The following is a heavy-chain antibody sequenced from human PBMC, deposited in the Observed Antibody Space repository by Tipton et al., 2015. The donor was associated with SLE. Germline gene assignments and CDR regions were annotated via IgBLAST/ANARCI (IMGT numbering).Heavy chain of an antibody. V-gene: IGHV4-39*02. J-gene: IGHJ6*02. CDR1: GDSISSSTYF. CDR3: ARDPPSSYYYGMDV. D-gene: IGHD3-16*01. Sequence: TLSLTCTVSGDSISSSTYFWGWIRQSPGRGLEWIGSVYDNGDTYYNPSLKSRVTISLDTSKNQFSLRLNSVTATDTAVYYCARDPPSSYYYGMDVWGQGTTVTVSS. CDR2: VYDNGDT.